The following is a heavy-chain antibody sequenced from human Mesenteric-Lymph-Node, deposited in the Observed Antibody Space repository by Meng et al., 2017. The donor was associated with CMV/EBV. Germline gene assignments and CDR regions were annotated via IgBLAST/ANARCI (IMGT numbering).Heavy chain of an antibody. CDR2: IKPDGSLK. Sequence: GGSLRLSCAASGFSFNTHWMSWVRQAPGKGLEWVANIKPDGSLKNHVDSVKGRFTISRDNAKNLLYLQMNSLRAEDTAVYYCARIGTIAAPSDYWGQGTLVTVSS. D-gene: IGHD2-21*01. CDR3: ARIGTIAAPSDY. J-gene: IGHJ4*02. V-gene: IGHV3-7*01. CDR1: GFSFNTHW.